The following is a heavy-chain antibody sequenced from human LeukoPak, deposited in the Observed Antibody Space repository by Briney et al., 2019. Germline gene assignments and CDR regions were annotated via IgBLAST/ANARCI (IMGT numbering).Heavy chain of an antibody. J-gene: IGHJ4*02. CDR1: GYTFTSYY. Sequence: ASVKVSCKASGYTFTSYYMHWVRQAPGQGVEWMGINNPRGGSTTYAQKFQGRVTMTRDTSTSTVYMELSSLRSEDTAVYYCAGDRGEIVNYGSYYFDYWGRGTLVTVSS. V-gene: IGHV1-46*01. CDR3: AGDRGEIVNYGSYYFDY. CDR2: NNPRGGST. D-gene: IGHD3-10*01.